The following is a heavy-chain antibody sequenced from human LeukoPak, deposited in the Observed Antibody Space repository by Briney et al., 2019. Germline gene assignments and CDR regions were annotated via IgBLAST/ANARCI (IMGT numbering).Heavy chain of an antibody. CDR3: ARGIRVVVPAPHINWFDP. Sequence: GASVKVSCKASGGTFSSYAISWVRQAPGQGLEWMGRIIPIFGIANYAQKFQGRVTITADKSASTAYTELSSLRSEDTAVYYCARGIRVVVPAPHINWFDPWGQGTLVTVSS. D-gene: IGHD2-2*01. J-gene: IGHJ5*02. CDR1: GGTFSSYA. V-gene: IGHV1-69*04. CDR2: IIPIFGIA.